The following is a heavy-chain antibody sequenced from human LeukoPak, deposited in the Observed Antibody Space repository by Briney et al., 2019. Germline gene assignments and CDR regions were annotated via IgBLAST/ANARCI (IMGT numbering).Heavy chain of an antibody. D-gene: IGHD6-19*01. J-gene: IGHJ4*02. Sequence: SETLSLTCAVSGGSISSGGYSWSWIRQPPGKGLEWIGSIYYSGSTYYNPSLKSRVTISVDTSKNQFSLKLSSVTAADTAVYYCARQGVGIIAVAAHYWGQGTLVTVSS. CDR3: ARQGVGIIAVAAHY. CDR1: GGSISSGGYS. CDR2: IYYSGST. V-gene: IGHV4-39*01.